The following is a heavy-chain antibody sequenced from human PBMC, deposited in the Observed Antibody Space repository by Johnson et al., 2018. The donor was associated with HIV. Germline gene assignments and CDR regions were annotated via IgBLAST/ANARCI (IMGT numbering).Heavy chain of an antibody. J-gene: IGHJ3*02. CDR2: ISYDGSNK. CDR3: ARAKVIRGAEGWAFDM. CDR1: GFIFRNYW. V-gene: IGHV3-30*14. D-gene: IGHD3-10*01. Sequence: QVQLVESGGGLVQPGGSLRLSCAASGFIFRNYWMYWVRQAPGKGLEWVAVISYDGSNKYYADSVKGRFTISRENAKNSLYLQMNSLTAGDTAVYYCARAKVIRGAEGWAFDMWCQGTLVTVSS.